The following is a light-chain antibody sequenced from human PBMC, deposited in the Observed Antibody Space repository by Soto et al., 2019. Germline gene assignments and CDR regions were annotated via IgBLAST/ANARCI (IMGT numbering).Light chain of an antibody. CDR3: QQYNSWPLT. V-gene: IGKV3D-15*01. Sequence: PGERATLSCRASQSVSRYLAWYQQKXGXXXRXXXYDASNRATGIPTRISGSGSGTEFTLTISSLQSEDFAVYYCQQYNSWPLTFGGGTKVDIK. CDR1: QSVSRY. CDR2: DAS. J-gene: IGKJ4*01.